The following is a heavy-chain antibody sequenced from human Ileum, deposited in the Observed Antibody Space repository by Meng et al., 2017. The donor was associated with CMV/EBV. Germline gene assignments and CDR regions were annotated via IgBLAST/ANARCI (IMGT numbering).Heavy chain of an antibody. D-gene: IGHD3-22*01. V-gene: IGHV3-23*01. CDR3: AKLGRNDGDYDSYRWFAP. J-gene: IGHJ5*01. CDR2: ISSQSDYT. CDR1: GFAFSTFG. Sequence: GGSLRLSCAASGFAFSTFGMTWVRQIPGKGLDWVSSISSQSDYTFYADSVKGRFTISRDNSKNTLYLQMTSLRFEDTALYYCAKLGRNDGDYDSYRWFAPWGQGTQVTVSS.